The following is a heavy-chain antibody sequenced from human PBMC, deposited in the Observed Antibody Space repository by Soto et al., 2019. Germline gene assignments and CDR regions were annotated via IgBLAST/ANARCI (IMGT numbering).Heavy chain of an antibody. CDR1: GYALTGYY. J-gene: IGHJ3*02. Sequence: GASVKVSSKASGYALTGYYMHWLRQAPGQGLEWMGWINPNSGGTKYEQLYQGWVAMTRDTSISTAYMELRRLRSDDKDVYYCAILNSDIWNGFYIRSGFGIWGQRTRVKVS. D-gene: IGHD3-3*01. CDR3: AILNSDIWNGFYIRSGFGI. CDR2: INPNSGGT. V-gene: IGHV1-2*04.